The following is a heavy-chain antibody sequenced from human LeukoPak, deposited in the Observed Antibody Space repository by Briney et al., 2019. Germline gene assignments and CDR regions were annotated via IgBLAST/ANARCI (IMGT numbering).Heavy chain of an antibody. CDR1: GGSISSGDYY. Sequence: PSETLSLTCTVSGGSISSGDYYWSWIRQPPGKGLEWIGYIYYSGSTYYNPSLKSRVTISVDTSKNQFSLKLSSVTAADTAVYYCARLRYFDWPHAFDIWGQGTMVTVSS. J-gene: IGHJ3*02. D-gene: IGHD3-9*01. V-gene: IGHV4-30-4*01. CDR2: IYYSGST. CDR3: ARLRYFDWPHAFDI.